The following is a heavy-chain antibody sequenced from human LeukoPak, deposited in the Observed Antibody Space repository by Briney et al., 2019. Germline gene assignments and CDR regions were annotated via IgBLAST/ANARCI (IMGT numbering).Heavy chain of an antibody. CDR1: GGSISTYY. J-gene: IGHJ3*02. V-gene: IGHV4-59*01. CDR2: IHYSGST. D-gene: IGHD3-10*01. CDR3: ARVGFRTAFDI. Sequence: SETLSLTCTVSGGSISTYYWSWIRQPPGKGLDWIGYIHYSGSTNYNPSLKSRVTISVDTSKNQFFLKLSSVTAADTAVYYCARVGFRTAFDIWGQGTMGSVSS.